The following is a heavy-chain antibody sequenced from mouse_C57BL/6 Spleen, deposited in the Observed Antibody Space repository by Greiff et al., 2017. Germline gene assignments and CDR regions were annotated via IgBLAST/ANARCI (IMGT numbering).Heavy chain of an antibody. D-gene: IGHD3-2*02. Sequence: QVQLQQPGAELVKPGASVKLSCKASGYTFTSYWMHWVKQRPGRGLEWIGRIDPNSGGTKYNEKFKSKATLTVDKPSSTAYMQLSSLTSEDSAVYYCARREGLTAQASYYAMDYWGQGTSVTVSS. CDR1: GYTFTSYW. CDR3: ARREGLTAQASYYAMDY. J-gene: IGHJ4*01. V-gene: IGHV1-72*01. CDR2: IDPNSGGT.